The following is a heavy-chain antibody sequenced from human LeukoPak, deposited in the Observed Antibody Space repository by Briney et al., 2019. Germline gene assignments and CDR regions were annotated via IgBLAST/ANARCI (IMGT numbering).Heavy chain of an antibody. Sequence: GESLKISCKGSGYSFTSYWIGGVRQMHGKGLEWMGIIYPGDSDTRYSPSFQGQVTISADKSISTAYLQWSSLKASDTAMYYCARQGGYGRSPYYYYYYMDVWGKGTTVTVSS. V-gene: IGHV5-51*01. D-gene: IGHD5-12*01. CDR1: GYSFTSYW. J-gene: IGHJ6*03. CDR3: ARQGGYGRSPYYYYYYMDV. CDR2: IYPGDSDT.